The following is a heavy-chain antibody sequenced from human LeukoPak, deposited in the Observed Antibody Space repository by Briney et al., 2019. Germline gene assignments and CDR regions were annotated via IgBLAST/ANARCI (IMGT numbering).Heavy chain of an antibody. J-gene: IGHJ4*02. V-gene: IGHV3-23*01. Sequence: GGSLRLSCAASGFTFSSYAMSWVRQAPGKGLEWVSAISGSGGSTYYADSVKGRFTISRDNSKNTLYLQMNSLRAEDTAVYYCARDLTPGTYSPRYFDSWGQGTLVTVSS. CDR1: GFTFSSYA. D-gene: IGHD3-10*01. CDR2: ISGSGGST. CDR3: ARDLTPGTYSPRYFDS.